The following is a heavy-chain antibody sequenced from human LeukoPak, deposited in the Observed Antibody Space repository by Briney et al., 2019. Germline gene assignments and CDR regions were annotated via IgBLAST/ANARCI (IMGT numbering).Heavy chain of an antibody. D-gene: IGHD6-19*01. CDR1: GFTLTDYN. J-gene: IGHJ4*02. CDR3: ARGAAVALEM. V-gene: IGHV3-30*02. Sequence: GGSLRLSCGASGFTLTDYNMHWVRQAPGKGLEYVAFIRFDGTTEYYTDSVKGRFTMSRDKSKNTLYLQMNSLRGEDTAVYYCARGAAVALEMWGQGTLVTVSS. CDR2: IRFDGTTE.